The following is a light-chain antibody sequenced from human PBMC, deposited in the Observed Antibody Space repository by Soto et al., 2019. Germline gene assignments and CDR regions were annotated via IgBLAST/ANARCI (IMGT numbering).Light chain of an antibody. CDR1: HTIGSN. V-gene: IGKV3-15*01. Sequence: GMTQSPATLSVSPGERATLSCRASHTIGSNLALYQQKPGQAPRLLIYGASTRATGTPARFSGSGSGTEFTLTISSLQSEDFAVYYCQQYNNWPPVTFGQGTKVDIK. J-gene: IGKJ1*01. CDR2: GAS. CDR3: QQYNNWPPVT.